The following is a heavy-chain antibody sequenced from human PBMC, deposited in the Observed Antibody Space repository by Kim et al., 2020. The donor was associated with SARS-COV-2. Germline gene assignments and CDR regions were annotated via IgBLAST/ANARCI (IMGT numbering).Heavy chain of an antibody. Sequence: SVKVSCKASGGTFSSYAISWVRQAPGQGLEWMGGIIPIFGTANYAQKFQGRVTITADESTSTAYMELSSLRSEDTAVYYCARKFPTNRGYEPATASLYEGGWFDPWGQGTLVTVSS. D-gene: IGHD5-12*01. J-gene: IGHJ5*02. CDR1: GGTFSSYA. V-gene: IGHV1-69*13. CDR3: ARKFPTNRGYEPATASLYEGGWFDP. CDR2: IIPIFGTA.